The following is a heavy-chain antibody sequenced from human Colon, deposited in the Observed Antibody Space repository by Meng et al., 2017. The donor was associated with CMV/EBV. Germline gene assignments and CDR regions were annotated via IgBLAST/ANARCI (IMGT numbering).Heavy chain of an antibody. CDR1: GFTFSNSA. D-gene: IGHD4-11*01. J-gene: IGHJ4*02. CDR2: ISFDGRSK. Sequence: GESLKISCAASGFTFSNSALHWVRQAPGKGLEWVALISFDGRSKSYADSVKGRFTVSRDNSKNTMFLQMNSLRLEDTAVYYCARGPGATVTTGFDYWGQGTLVTVSS. V-gene: IGHV3-30*04. CDR3: ARGPGATVTTGFDY.